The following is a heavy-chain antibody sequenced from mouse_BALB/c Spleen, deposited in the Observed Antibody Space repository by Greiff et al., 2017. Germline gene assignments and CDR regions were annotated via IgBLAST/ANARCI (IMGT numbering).Heavy chain of an antibody. CDR2: ISYDGSN. J-gene: IGHJ4*01. CDR1: VYSITSGYY. CDR3: AREEYGNYYAMDY. V-gene: IGHV3-6*02. D-gene: IGHD2-10*02. Sequence: EVKLMESGPGLVKPSQSLSLTCSVTVYSITSGYYWNWIRQFPGNKLEWMGYISYDGSNNYNPSLKNRISITRDTSKNQFFLKLNSVTTEDTATYYCAREEYGNYYAMDYWGQGTSVTVSS.